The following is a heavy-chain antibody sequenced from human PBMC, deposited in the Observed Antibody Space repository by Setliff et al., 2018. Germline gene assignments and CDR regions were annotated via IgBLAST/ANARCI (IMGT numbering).Heavy chain of an antibody. V-gene: IGHV4-34*01. Sequence: PSETLSLTCAVYGGSFSGYYWSWIRQPPGKGLEWIGEINHSGSTNYNPSLKSRVTISIDTSKSQFSLKLSSMTAADTALYYCARNPDFLQYSFDLWGRGTLVTVSS. CDR3: ARNPDFLQYSFDL. CDR2: INHSGST. D-gene: IGHD5-12*01. CDR1: GGSFSGYY. J-gene: IGHJ2*01.